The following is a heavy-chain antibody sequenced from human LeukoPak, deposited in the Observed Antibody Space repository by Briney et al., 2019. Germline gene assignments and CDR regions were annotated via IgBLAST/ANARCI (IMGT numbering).Heavy chain of an antibody. V-gene: IGHV1-8*02. Sequence: GASVKVSCKASGYTFTSYDINRVRQAPGQGLDWMGWMNPNSGNTGYAQKFQGRVTMTRNTSISTAYMELSSLRSEDTAVYYCARGARTSNYFDYWGQGTLVTVSS. CDR2: MNPNSGNT. J-gene: IGHJ4*02. CDR1: GYTFTSYD. CDR3: ARGARTSNYFDY.